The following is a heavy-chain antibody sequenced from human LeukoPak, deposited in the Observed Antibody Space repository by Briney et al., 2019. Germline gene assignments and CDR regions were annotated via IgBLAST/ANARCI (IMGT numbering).Heavy chain of an antibody. J-gene: IGHJ4*02. Sequence: SEILSLTCAVYGGSFSGYYWSWIRQPPGKGLEWIGEINHSGSTNYNPSLKSRVTISVDTSKNQFSLKLSSVTAADTAVYYCARGAGYCSSTSCYVDYWGQGTLVTVSS. CDR3: ARGAGYCSSTSCYVDY. V-gene: IGHV4-34*01. CDR2: INHSGST. CDR1: GGSFSGYY. D-gene: IGHD2-2*01.